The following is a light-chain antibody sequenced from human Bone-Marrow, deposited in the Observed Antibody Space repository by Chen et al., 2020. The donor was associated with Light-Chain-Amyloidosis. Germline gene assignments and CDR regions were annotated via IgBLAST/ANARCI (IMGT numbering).Light chain of an antibody. CDR3: SSYTITNTLV. CDR2: EVT. J-gene: IGLJ1*01. CDR1: SSDVGGDNH. Sequence: QSALTQPASVSGSPGQSITISCTGTSSDVGGDNHVSWYQPHPDKAPKLMIYEVTNRPSWVPDRFSGSKSDNTASLTISGLQTEDEADYFCSSYTITNTLVVGSGTRVTVL. V-gene: IGLV2-14*01.